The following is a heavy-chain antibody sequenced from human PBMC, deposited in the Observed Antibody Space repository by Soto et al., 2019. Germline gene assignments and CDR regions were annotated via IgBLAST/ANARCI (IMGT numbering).Heavy chain of an antibody. V-gene: IGHV4-34*01. CDR1: GGSFSGYY. CDR3: ARVTFLIVGSVFSTPFDF. D-gene: IGHD1-26*01. J-gene: IGHJ4*02. CDR2: INHSGST. Sequence: SETLSLTCAVYGGSFSGYYWSWIRQPPGKGLEWIGEINHSGSTNYNPSLKSRVTISVDTSKNKFSLRLNSVTAADTAIYFCARVTFLIVGSVFSTPFDFWGQGTLVTVSS.